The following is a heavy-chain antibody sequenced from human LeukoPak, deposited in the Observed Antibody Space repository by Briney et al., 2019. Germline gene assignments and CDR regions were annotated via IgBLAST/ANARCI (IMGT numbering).Heavy chain of an antibody. CDR2: IWYDGSNK. D-gene: IGHD2-15*01. CDR1: GFNFRSYA. V-gene: IGHV3-33*08. CDR3: ARDRSRYCRGGSCYFFDY. Sequence: GRSLRLSCAASGFNFRSYAMHWVRRAPGKGLEWVAVIWYDGSNKYYADSVKGRFTTSRDNSTNTLYLQMNSLRAEDTAVYYCARDRSRYCRGGSCYFFDYWGQGTLVTVSS. J-gene: IGHJ4*02.